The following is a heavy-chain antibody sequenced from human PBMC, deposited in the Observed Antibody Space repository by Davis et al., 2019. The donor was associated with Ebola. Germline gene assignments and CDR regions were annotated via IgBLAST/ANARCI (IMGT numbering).Heavy chain of an antibody. V-gene: IGHV1-2*02. CDR2: INPNSGGA. J-gene: IGHJ4*02. CDR3: AREGGTTRLDY. D-gene: IGHD1-7*01. Sequence: ASVKVSCKASGYTFTGYYMHWVRQAPGQGLEWMGWINPNSGGAKYAQKFQGRVTMTRDTSISTAYMELSRLRSDDTAVYYCAREGGTTRLDYWGQGTLVTVSS. CDR1: GYTFTGYY.